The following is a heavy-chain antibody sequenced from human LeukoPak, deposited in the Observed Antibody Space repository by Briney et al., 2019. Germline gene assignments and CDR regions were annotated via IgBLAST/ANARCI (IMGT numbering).Heavy chain of an antibody. CDR1: GFTFSSYG. V-gene: IGHV3-30*03. CDR3: ATPWYSYGYNY. D-gene: IGHD5-18*01. Sequence: GGSLRLSCAASGFTFSSYGMHWVSQAPGKGLEWVAVISYDGSNKYYADSVKGRFTISRDNSKNTLYLQMNSLRAEDTAVYYCATPWYSYGYNYWGQGTLVTVSS. CDR2: ISYDGSNK. J-gene: IGHJ4*02.